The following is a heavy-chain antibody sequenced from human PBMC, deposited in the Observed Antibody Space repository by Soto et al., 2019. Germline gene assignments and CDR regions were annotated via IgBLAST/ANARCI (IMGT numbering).Heavy chain of an antibody. D-gene: IGHD6-6*01. Sequence: QVQLVESGGGVVQPGRSLRLSCAASGFTFSSYAMHWVRQAPGKGLEWVAVISYDGSNKYYADSVKGRFTISRDNSKNTLHLQMNSLRAEDTAVYYCARERGRSSSPFGYWGQGTLVIVSS. CDR1: GFTFSSYA. CDR3: ARERGRSSSPFGY. CDR2: ISYDGSNK. V-gene: IGHV3-30-3*01. J-gene: IGHJ4*02.